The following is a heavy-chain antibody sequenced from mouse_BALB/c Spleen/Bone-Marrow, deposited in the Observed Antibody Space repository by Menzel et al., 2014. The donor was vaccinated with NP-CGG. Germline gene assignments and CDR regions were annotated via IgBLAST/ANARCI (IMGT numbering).Heavy chain of an antibody. CDR2: ISTYYGDA. CDR3: ARSGKVRNAMDY. CDR1: GYTFTDYA. V-gene: IGHV1S137*01. D-gene: IGHD2-14*01. Sequence: QVQLQQSGAELVRPGVSVKISCKGSGYTFTDYAMHWVKQSHAKSLEWIGVISTYYGDASYNQKFKGKATMTVDKSSSTAYMELARLAAEDSAIYYCARSGKVRNAMDYWGQGTSGTVSS. J-gene: IGHJ4*01.